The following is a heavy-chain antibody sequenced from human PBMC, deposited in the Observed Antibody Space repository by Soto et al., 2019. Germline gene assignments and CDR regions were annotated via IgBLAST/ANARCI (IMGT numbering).Heavy chain of an antibody. Sequence: QVQLVQSGAEVKKPGSSVKVSCKASGGTFSSYAISWVRQAPGQGLEWMGGIIPIFGTANYAQKCQGRVTITADESTSTAYMELSSLRSEDTAVYYCARGIPNCSGGSCYLYYYYGMDVWGQGTTVTVSS. J-gene: IGHJ6*02. CDR3: ARGIPNCSGGSCYLYYYYGMDV. V-gene: IGHV1-69*12. CDR2: IIPIFGTA. CDR1: GGTFSSYA. D-gene: IGHD2-15*01.